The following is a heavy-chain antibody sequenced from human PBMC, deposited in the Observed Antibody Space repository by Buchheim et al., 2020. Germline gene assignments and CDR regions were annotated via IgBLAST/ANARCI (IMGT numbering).Heavy chain of an antibody. Sequence: QVQLQQWGAGLLKPSETLSLTCAVYGGSFSGYYWSWIRQPPGKGLEWIGEINHSGSTNYNPSLKSRVTISVDTSKNQFSLKLSSVTATDTAVYYCARDRPEYSSSSGWFDPWGQGTL. CDR1: GGSFSGYY. V-gene: IGHV4-34*01. CDR2: INHSGST. J-gene: IGHJ5*02. D-gene: IGHD6-6*01. CDR3: ARDRPEYSSSSGWFDP.